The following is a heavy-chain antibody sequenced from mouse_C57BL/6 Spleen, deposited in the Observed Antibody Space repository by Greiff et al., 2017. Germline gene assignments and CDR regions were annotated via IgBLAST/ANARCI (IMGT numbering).Heavy chain of an antibody. CDR1: GYTFTSYW. V-gene: IGHV1-52*01. Sequence: QVQLQQPGAELVRPGSSVKLSCKASGYTFTSYWMHWVKQRPIQGLEWIGNIDPSDSETHYNQKFKDKATLTVDKSSSTAYMQLSSLTSEDSAVYYCARKLGGTHFDYWGQGTTLTVSS. D-gene: IGHD4-1*01. CDR2: IDPSDSET. J-gene: IGHJ2*01. CDR3: ARKLGGTHFDY.